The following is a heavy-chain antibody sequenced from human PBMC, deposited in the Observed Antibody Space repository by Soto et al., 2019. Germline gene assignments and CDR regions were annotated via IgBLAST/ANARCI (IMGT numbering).Heavy chain of an antibody. CDR2: INAGSGDT. V-gene: IGHV1-3*01. CDR1: GYTFTLYA. D-gene: IGHD3-22*01. CDR3: ARGPGHHDSSGYSSFFDS. J-gene: IGHJ4*02. Sequence: ASVKVSCKASGYTFTLYAIHWVRQAPGQSLEWMGWINAGSGDTKYSQKFQGRGNITRDTSASTAYMELSSLKSEDTALYYCARGPGHHDSSGYSSFFDSWGQGTLVTVSS.